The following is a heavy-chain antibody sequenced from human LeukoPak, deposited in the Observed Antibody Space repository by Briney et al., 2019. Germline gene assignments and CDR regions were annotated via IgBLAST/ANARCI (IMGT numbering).Heavy chain of an antibody. J-gene: IGHJ4*02. CDR3: ARDILGYTTSWYRFDY. Sequence: EASVKVSCKASGYNFNNYGISWVRPAPGQGLEWMGWISGYNGNTKSAQKLQDRVTMTTDTSTNTAYMELRSLRSDDTAVYYCARDILGYTTSWYRFDYWGQGSQVTVSS. CDR1: GYNFNNYG. CDR2: ISGYNGNT. D-gene: IGHD6-13*01. V-gene: IGHV1-18*01.